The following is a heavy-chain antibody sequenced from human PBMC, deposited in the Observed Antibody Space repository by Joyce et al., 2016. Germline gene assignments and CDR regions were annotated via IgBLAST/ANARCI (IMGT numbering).Heavy chain of an antibody. CDR1: GFTFSSYA. J-gene: IGHJ6*02. Sequence: QLQLVESGGGVVQPGRSLRLSCAASGFTFSSYAMHWVRQAPGKGLEWVALISSDGFRKSYADAVKGRFTISRDNSKNTLHLQMNSLGAEDTTVYYCARDLGVPGAPMDVWGQGTTVTVSS. V-gene: IGHV3-30-3*01. CDR3: ARDLGVPGAPMDV. D-gene: IGHD3-3*01. CDR2: ISSDGFRK.